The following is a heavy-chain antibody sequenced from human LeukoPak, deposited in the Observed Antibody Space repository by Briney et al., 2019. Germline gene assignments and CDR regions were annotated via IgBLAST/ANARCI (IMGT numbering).Heavy chain of an antibody. CDR3: AKDVEIATTLFDY. Sequence: GGSLRLSCAASGFTFSSYAMSWVRPAPGKGLEWVSAISGSGGSTYYADSVKGRFTISRDNSKNTLYLQMNSLRAEDTAVYYCAKDVEIATTLFDYWGQGTLVTVSS. D-gene: IGHD2-21*01. V-gene: IGHV3-23*01. J-gene: IGHJ4*02. CDR1: GFTFSSYA. CDR2: ISGSGGST.